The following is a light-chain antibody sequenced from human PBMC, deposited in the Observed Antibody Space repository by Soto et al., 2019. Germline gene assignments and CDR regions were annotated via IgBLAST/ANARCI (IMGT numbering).Light chain of an antibody. Sequence: DIQMTQSPSSLSASVGDRVTITCQASQDISNYLNWYQQKPGKAPKLLIYDASNLETGVPSRFSGSGSGTDFTFTISSLQPEDIATYYCQQYDNLPVTFSPGTKVDIK. J-gene: IGKJ3*01. CDR2: DAS. CDR1: QDISNY. V-gene: IGKV1-33*01. CDR3: QQYDNLPVT.